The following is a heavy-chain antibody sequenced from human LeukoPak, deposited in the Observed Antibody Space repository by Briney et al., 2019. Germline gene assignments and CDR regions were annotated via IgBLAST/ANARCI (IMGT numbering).Heavy chain of an antibody. CDR3: ARYHRLQLENWFDP. V-gene: IGHV1-69*01. CDR2: FVAIFGTA. J-gene: IGHJ5*02. D-gene: IGHD2-2*01. CDR1: RGRFSSYG. Sequence: ASVGVSYKASRGRFSSYGISSVRQAPGLPGGWLGGFVAIFGTAKYAQKFQGRVTITADESTSTAYMELSSLRSDDTAVYFCARYHRLQLENWFDPWGQGTVLTV.